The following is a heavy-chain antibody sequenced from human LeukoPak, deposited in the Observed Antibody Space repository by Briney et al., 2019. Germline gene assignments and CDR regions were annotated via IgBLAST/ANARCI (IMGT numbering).Heavy chain of an antibody. J-gene: IGHJ4*02. CDR1: GGSFSGYY. CDR2: INHSGST. Sequence: PSETLSLTCAVYGGSFSGYYWSWIRQPPGKGLEWIGEINHSGSTNYNPSLKSRVTISVDTSKNQFSLKLSSVTAADTAVYYCARAHIVVVTASTLDYWGQGTLVTVSS. CDR3: ARAHIVVVTASTLDY. V-gene: IGHV4-34*01. D-gene: IGHD2-21*02.